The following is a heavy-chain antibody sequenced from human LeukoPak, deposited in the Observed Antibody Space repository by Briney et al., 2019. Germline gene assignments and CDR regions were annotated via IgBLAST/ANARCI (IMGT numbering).Heavy chain of an antibody. V-gene: IGHV4-59*08. CDR3: ARQSRDGDYIAKLFDY. D-gene: IGHD4-17*01. J-gene: IGHJ4*02. CDR1: GGSLSNYY. Sequence: SETLSLTCTVSGGSLSNYYWSWIRQPPGKGLEWIGYIYYSGSINYNPSLKSRVIISVDMSKNQFSLQLSSVTAADTAVYYCARQSRDGDYIAKLFDYWGQGTLVTVSS. CDR2: IYYSGSI.